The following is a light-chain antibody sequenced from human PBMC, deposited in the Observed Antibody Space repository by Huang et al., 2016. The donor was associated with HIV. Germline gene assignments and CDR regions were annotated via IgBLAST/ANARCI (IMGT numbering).Light chain of an antibody. J-gene: IGKJ2*01. CDR3: MQSLQTPWA. CDR2: LGS. Sequence: DIVMTQSPLSLPVTPGEPASISCRSGTSLQNIGYHYLDWYWQRLGQSPQLLIYLGSHRASGVPDRFSGSGSGTDCTLKISRVEAEDVGVYYCMQSLQTPWAFGQGTKLEIK. V-gene: IGKV2-28*01. CDR1: TSLQNIGYHY.